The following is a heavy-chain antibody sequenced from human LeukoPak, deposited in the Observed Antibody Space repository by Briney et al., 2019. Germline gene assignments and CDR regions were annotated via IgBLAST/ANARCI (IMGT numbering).Heavy chain of an antibody. CDR1: GFTFSSYS. J-gene: IGHJ4*02. CDR2: ISSSSSYI. D-gene: IGHD3-22*01. Sequence: PGGSLRLSCAASGFTFSSYSMNWVRQAPGKGLEWVSSISSSSSYIYYADSVKGRFTISRDNAKNSLYLQMNSLRAEDTAVYYCARVPYYYDSSGYCDYWGQGTLVTVSS. CDR3: ARVPYYYDSSGYCDY. V-gene: IGHV3-21*01.